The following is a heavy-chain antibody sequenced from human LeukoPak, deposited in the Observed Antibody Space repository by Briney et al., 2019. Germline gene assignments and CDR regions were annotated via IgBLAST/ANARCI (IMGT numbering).Heavy chain of an antibody. J-gene: IGHJ3*02. Sequence: PSETLSLTCAVYGGSFSGYYWSWIRQPPGKGLEWIGEINHSGSTNYNPSLKSRVTISVDTSKNQFSLKLCSVTAADTAVYYCARKSGSAFDIWGQGTMVTVSS. D-gene: IGHD1-26*01. CDR3: ARKSGSAFDI. CDR1: GGSFSGYY. CDR2: INHSGST. V-gene: IGHV4-34*01.